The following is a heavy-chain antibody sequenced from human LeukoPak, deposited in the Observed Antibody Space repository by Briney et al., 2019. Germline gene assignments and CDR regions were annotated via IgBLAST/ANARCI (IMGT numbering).Heavy chain of an antibody. Sequence: SEALSLTCTVSGGSISSSSYYWGWIRQPPGKGLEWIGSIYYRGITYYNPSLKSRVTISVDTSKNQFSLKLSSVTAADTAVYYCARVVYDSSTYPKSYFDFWGQGTLVTVSS. CDR3: ARVVYDSSTYPKSYFDF. D-gene: IGHD3-22*01. V-gene: IGHV4-39*07. CDR1: GGSISSSSYY. J-gene: IGHJ4*02. CDR2: IYYRGIT.